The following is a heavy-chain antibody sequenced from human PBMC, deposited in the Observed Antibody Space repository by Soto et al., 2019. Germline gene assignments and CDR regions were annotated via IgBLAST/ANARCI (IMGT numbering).Heavy chain of an antibody. V-gene: IGHV3-33*01. CDR3: ARSLYDYIWGSSHDAFDI. J-gene: IGHJ3*02. D-gene: IGHD3-16*01. CDR2: IWYDGSNK. Sequence: GGSLRLSCAASGFTFSSYGMHWVRQAPGKGLEWVAVIWYDGSNKYYADSVKGRFTISRDNSKNTLYLQMNSLRAEDTAVYYCARSLYDYIWGSSHDAFDIWGQGTMVTVSS. CDR1: GFTFSSYG.